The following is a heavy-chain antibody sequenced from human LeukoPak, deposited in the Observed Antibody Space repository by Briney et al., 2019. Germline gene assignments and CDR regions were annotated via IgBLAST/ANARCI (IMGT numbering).Heavy chain of an antibody. CDR3: ARDDSSRWYVPFDY. J-gene: IGHJ4*02. V-gene: IGHV3-33*01. CDR2: IWYDGSNK. CDR1: GFTFSSYG. D-gene: IGHD6-19*01. Sequence: PGRSLRLSCAASGFTFSSYGMHWVRQAPGKGLEWVAVIWYDGSNKYYADSVKGQFTISRDNSKNTLYLQMNSLRAEDTAVYYCARDDSSRWYVPFDYWGQGTLVTVSS.